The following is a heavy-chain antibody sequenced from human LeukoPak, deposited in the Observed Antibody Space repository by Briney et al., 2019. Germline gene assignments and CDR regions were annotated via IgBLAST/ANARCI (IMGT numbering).Heavy chain of an antibody. CDR2: ISYDGSNK. CDR3: AESGVRWGYSSSWYYFDY. V-gene: IGHV3-30-3*01. D-gene: IGHD6-13*01. CDR1: GFTFSSYA. J-gene: IGHJ4*02. Sequence: GGSLRLSCAASGFTFSSYAMHWVRQAPGKGLEWVAVISYDGSNKYYADSVKGRFTITRDNSKNTLYLQMNSLRAEDTAVYYCAESGVRWGYSSSWYYFDYWGQGTLVTVSS.